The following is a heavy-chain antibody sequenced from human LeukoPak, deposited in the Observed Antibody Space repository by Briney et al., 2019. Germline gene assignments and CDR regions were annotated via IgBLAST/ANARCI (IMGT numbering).Heavy chain of an antibody. CDR3: ARDKPNYYGSSGYYEIDY. Sequence: SVKVSCKASGGTFSSYAISWVRQAPGQGLEWMGRIIPILGIANYAQKFQGRVTITADKSTSTAYMELSSLRSEGTAVYYCARDKPNYYGSSGYYEIDYWGQGTLVTVSS. J-gene: IGHJ4*02. D-gene: IGHD3-22*01. CDR2: IIPILGIA. CDR1: GGTFSSYA. V-gene: IGHV1-69*04.